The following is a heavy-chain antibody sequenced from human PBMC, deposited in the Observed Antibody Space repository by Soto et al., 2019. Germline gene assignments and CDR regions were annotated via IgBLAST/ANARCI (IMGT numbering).Heavy chain of an antibody. D-gene: IGHD3-16*01. CDR1: GGSISSGGYY. CDR2: IYHSGST. CDR3: AMTMINYFDY. V-gene: IGHV4-31*03. Sequence: SETLSLTCTVSGGSISSGGYYWSWIRQHPGKGLEWIGYIYHSGSTYYNPSLKSRVIISVDTSQNQFSLNLSSVTAADTAVYYCAMTMINYFDYWGQGTLVTVSS. J-gene: IGHJ4*02.